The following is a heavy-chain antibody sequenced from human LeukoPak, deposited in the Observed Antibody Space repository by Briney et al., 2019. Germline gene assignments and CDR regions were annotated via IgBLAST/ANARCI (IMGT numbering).Heavy chain of an antibody. Sequence: SETLSLTCTVSVGSISSSSYYGGWIRQPPGKGLEGSGSLYYSGSTYYNPSLKSRVTISVDTSKNQFSLKLSSVTAADTAVYYCARGVGYDFWSGSNWFDPWGQGTLVTVSS. V-gene: IGHV4-39*01. CDR1: VGSISSSSYY. CDR2: LYYSGST. CDR3: ARGVGYDFWSGSNWFDP. D-gene: IGHD3-3*01. J-gene: IGHJ5*02.